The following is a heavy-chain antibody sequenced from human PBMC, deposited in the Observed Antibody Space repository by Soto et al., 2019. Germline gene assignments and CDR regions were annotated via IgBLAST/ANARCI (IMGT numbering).Heavy chain of an antibody. V-gene: IGHV4-59*01. D-gene: IGHD4-17*01. J-gene: IGHJ4*02. CDR2: IYYSGST. CDR3: ARGRTTVTPLDY. Sequence: SETLSLTCTVSGGSISSYYWSCIRQPPGKGLEWIGYIYYSGSTNYNPSLKSRVTISVDTSKNQFSLHLSSVTAADTAVYFCARGRTTVTPLDYWAQGTLVPVSS. CDR1: GGSISSYY.